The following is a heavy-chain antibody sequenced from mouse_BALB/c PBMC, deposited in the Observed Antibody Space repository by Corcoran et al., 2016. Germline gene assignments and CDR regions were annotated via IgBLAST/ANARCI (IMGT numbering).Heavy chain of an antibody. CDR2: INTYTGEP. CDR1: GYTFTNYG. V-gene: IGHV9-3-1*01. CDR3: ANSFDY. J-gene: IGHJ2*01. Sequence: QIQLVQSGPELKKPGETVKISCKASGYTFTNYGMNWVKQTPGKGLKWMGWINTYTGEPTYADDFKGRFAFSLETSASTAYLQINNLKNEDTATYFCANSFDYWGQGTTLTVSS.